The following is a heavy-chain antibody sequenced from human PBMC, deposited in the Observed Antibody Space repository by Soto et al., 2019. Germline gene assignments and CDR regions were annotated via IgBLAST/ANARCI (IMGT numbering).Heavy chain of an antibody. CDR3: ERGRYGDY. Sequence: QVHLVQSGAEVKKPGASVKVSCKASGYTFTSYGITWVRQAPGQGLEWMGWISAHNGNTDYAQKLQGRVIVTRDTSTGTAYMELTSLVSDATAVYYCERGRYGDYWGQGALVTVSS. V-gene: IGHV1-18*01. J-gene: IGHJ4*02. CDR1: GYTFTSYG. D-gene: IGHD1-1*01. CDR2: ISAHNGNT.